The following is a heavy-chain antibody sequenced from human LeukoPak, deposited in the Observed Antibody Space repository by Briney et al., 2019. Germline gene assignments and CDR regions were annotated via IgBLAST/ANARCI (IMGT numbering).Heavy chain of an antibody. CDR1: GFTFSSYG. CDR2: IRYDGSNK. CDR3: ARDSSSWYSHYYDSSARTFPDY. Sequence: QPGGSLRLSCAASGFTFSSYGMHWVRQAPGKGLEWVAFIRYDGSNKYYAESVKGRFTISRDNSKNTLYLQMNSLRAEDTAVYYCARDSSSWYSHYYDSSARTFPDYWGQGTLVTVSS. V-gene: IGHV3-30*02. D-gene: IGHD3-22*01. J-gene: IGHJ4*02.